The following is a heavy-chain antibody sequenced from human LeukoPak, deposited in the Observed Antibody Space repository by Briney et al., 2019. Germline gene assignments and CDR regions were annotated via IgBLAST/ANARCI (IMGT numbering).Heavy chain of an antibody. CDR2: IYYSGST. Sequence: PSETLSLTCTVSGGSISSSSYYWSWIRQPPGKGLEWIGYIYYSGSTNYNPSLKSRVTISVDTSKNQFSLKLSSVTAADTAVYYCARAVSGAWFDPWGQGTLVTVSS. V-gene: IGHV4-61*05. J-gene: IGHJ5*02. CDR1: GGSISSSSYY. CDR3: ARAVSGAWFDP.